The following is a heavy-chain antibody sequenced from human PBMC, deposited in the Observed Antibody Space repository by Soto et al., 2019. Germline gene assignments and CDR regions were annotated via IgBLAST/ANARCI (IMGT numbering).Heavy chain of an antibody. J-gene: IGHJ5*02. CDR2: ISSSSSYI. V-gene: IGHV3-21*01. Sequence: EVQLVESGGGLVKPGGSLRLSCAASGFTFSSYSMNWVRQAPGKGLEWVSSISSSSSYIYYADSVKGRFTISRDNAKNSLYLQMNSLRAEDPAVYYCAKDKATEGFDPWGQGTLVTVSS. CDR3: AKDKATEGFDP. CDR1: GFTFSSYS.